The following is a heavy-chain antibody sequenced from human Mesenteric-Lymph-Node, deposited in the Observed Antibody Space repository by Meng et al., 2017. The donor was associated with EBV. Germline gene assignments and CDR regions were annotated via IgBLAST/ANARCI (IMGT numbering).Heavy chain of an antibody. Sequence: VHLVGSGGGLIQPGGSLRPSRAAFGITVRSNFMSWVRQAPGKGLEWVSIIYTGDTAYYADSVKGRFTISRDNSKNTLYLQMNSLGAEDTAVYYCARDPTYGSGTHFDYWGQGTLVTVSS. CDR1: GITVRSNF. CDR2: IYTGDTA. V-gene: IGHV3-53*01. D-gene: IGHD3-10*01. J-gene: IGHJ4*02. CDR3: ARDPTYGSGTHFDY.